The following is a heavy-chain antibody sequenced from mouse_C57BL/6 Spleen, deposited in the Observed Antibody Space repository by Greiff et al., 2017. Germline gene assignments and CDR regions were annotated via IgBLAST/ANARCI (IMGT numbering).Heavy chain of an antibody. CDR1: GYTFTSYW. Sequence: VQLQQPGAELVKPGASVKLSCKASGYTFTSYWMHWVKQRPGPGLEWIGMIHPNSGSTNYNEKFKSKATLTVDKSSSTAYMQLSSLTSEDSAVYYCARRGEIRPFDYWGQGTTLTVSS. J-gene: IGHJ2*01. CDR3: ARRGEIRPFDY. V-gene: IGHV1-64*01. CDR2: IHPNSGST. D-gene: IGHD3-2*02.